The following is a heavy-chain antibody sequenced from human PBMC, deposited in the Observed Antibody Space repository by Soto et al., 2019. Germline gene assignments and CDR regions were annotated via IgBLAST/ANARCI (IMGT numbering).Heavy chain of an antibody. V-gene: IGHV3-15*01. CDR3: TTATITGTFIYYYYMDV. Sequence: GGSLRLSCAASGFTFSNAWMSWVRQAPGKGLEWVGRIKSKTDGGTTDYAAPVKGRFTISRDDSKNTLYLQMNSLKTEDTAVYYCTTATITGTFIYYYYMDVWGKGTTVTVSS. CDR2: IKSKTDGGTT. J-gene: IGHJ6*03. D-gene: IGHD1-20*01. CDR1: GFTFSNAW.